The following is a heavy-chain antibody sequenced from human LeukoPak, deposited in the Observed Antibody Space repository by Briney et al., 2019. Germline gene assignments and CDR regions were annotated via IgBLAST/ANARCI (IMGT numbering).Heavy chain of an antibody. CDR2: IYHSGST. CDR1: GGSISSYY. D-gene: IGHD1-26*01. Sequence: SETLSLTCTVSGGSISSYYWGWIRQPPGKGLEWIGSIYHSGSTYYNPSLKSRVTISVDTSKNQFSLKLSSVTAADTAVYYCVNSIVGATIFAVTFDYWGQGTLVTVSS. J-gene: IGHJ4*02. CDR3: VNSIVGATIFAVTFDY. V-gene: IGHV4-38-2*02.